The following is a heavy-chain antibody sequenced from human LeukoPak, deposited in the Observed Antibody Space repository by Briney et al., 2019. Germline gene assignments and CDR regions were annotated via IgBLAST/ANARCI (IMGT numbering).Heavy chain of an antibody. CDR2: IKNTPDNYAS. V-gene: IGHV3-72*01. D-gene: IGHD6-13*01. CDR1: GFTFTDHY. J-gene: IGHJ4*02. CDR3: ARDTAAALDC. Sequence: PGGSLRLSCAASGFTFTDHYMDWVRRAPGKGLEWIGRIKNTPDNYASQYAASVRGRFTISRDDSKSSLFLQMNSLKTEDTAIYFCARDTAAALDCWGQGTLVTVSS.